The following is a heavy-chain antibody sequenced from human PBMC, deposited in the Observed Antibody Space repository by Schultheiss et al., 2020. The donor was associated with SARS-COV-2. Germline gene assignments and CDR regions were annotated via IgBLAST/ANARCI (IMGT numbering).Heavy chain of an antibody. J-gene: IGHJ5*02. V-gene: IGHV1-3*01. D-gene: IGHD3-10*01. CDR3: ARDSVGSNLNWFDP. Sequence: ASVKVSCKASGYTFSTYAMHWVRQAPGQRLEWMAWINADNGKTKYSQKFQGRVTITRDTSANTAYMELSSLRSEDTAVYYCARDSVGSNLNWFDPWGQGTLVTVSS. CDR2: INADNGKT. CDR1: GYTFSTYA.